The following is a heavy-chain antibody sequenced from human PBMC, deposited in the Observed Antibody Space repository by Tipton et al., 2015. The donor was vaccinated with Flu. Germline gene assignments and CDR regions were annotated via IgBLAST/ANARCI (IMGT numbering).Heavy chain of an antibody. Sequence: QSGPEVKKPGASMKVSCKASDYTFTQYGLIWVRQAPGQGLEWMGWVSTYNGDTKYAQSVQGRVTMTTDTSTNTGYMELRSLRSDDTAVYFCARTRLTAESHNGMDVWDQGTTVTVSS. CDR2: VSTYNGDT. CDR3: ARTRLTAESHNGMDV. V-gene: IGHV1-18*01. D-gene: IGHD3-9*01. J-gene: IGHJ6*02. CDR1: DYTFTQYG.